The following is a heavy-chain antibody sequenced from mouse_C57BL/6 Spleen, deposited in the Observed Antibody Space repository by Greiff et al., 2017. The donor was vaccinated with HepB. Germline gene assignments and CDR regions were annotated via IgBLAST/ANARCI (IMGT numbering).Heavy chain of an antibody. D-gene: IGHD1-1*01. CDR2: IDPSDSYT. V-gene: IGHV1-59*01. Sequence: VQLQQSGAELVRPGPSVKLSCKASGYTFTSYWMHWVKQRPGQGLEWIGVIDPSDSYTNYNQKFKGKATLTVDASSSTAYMQLSSLTSEDSAVYYCARQGYGGYFDVWGTGTTVTVSS. CDR3: ARQGYGGYFDV. CDR1: GYTFTSYW. J-gene: IGHJ1*03.